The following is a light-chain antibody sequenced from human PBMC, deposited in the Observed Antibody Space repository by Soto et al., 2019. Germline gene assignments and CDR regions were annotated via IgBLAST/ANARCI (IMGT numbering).Light chain of an antibody. J-gene: IGKJ1*01. CDR3: QQRSNWPVT. V-gene: IGKV3-11*01. CDR2: DAS. Sequence: EIVLTQSPATLSLSPGEVATVSCRASQSVSSYLAWYQQKPGQPPRLLIYDASNRATDIPARFSGSGSGTDFTLPISSLEPEDFAVYYCQQRSNWPVTFGQGTMVAIK. CDR1: QSVSSY.